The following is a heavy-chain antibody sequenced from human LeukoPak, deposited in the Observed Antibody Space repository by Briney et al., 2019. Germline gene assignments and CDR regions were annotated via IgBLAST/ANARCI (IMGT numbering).Heavy chain of an antibody. J-gene: IGHJ6*02. V-gene: IGHV3-48*03. D-gene: IGHD2-2*01. CDR2: ISSSGSTI. CDR3: ARETLSSTSCAAVYCYYGMDV. Sequence: GGSLRLSCAASGFTFSSYEMNWVRQAPGKGLEWVSYISSSGSTIYYADSVKGRFTISRDNAKNSLYLQMNSLGAEDTAVYYCARETLSSTSCAAVYCYYGMDVWGQGTTVTVSS. CDR1: GFTFSSYE.